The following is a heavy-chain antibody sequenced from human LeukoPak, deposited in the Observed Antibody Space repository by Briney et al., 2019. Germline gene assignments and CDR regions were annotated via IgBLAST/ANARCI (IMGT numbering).Heavy chain of an antibody. CDR2: ISAYNGNT. V-gene: IGHV1-18*01. D-gene: IGHD2-2*01. Sequence: GASVKVSCTPSGYTFTSYGISWVRQAPGQGLEWMGWISAYNGNTNYAQKLQGRVTMTTDTSTSTAYMELRSLRSDDTAVYYCARDNVVVPAAMPFDYWGQGTLVTVSS. CDR1: GYTFTSYG. CDR3: ARDNVVVPAAMPFDY. J-gene: IGHJ4*02.